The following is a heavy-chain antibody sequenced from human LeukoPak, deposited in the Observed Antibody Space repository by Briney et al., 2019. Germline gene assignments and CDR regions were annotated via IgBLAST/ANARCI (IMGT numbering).Heavy chain of an antibody. CDR1: GFTLRDYF. D-gene: IGHD2-8*02. CDR2: SSETGTAY. CDR3: VRGGERTGNSYFDL. V-gene: IGHV3-11*04. J-gene: IGHJ2*01. Sequence: GGSLRLSCAASGFTLRDYFMSWIRQPPGKGLEWIAYSSETGTAYSYAASVKGRFTISRDNAKNSLFLRMDSLRADDTALYYCVRGGERTGNSYFDLWGRGTLVTVSS.